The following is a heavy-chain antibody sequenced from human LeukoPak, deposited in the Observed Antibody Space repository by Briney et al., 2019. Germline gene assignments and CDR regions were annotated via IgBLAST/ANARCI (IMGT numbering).Heavy chain of an antibody. D-gene: IGHD4-23*01. Sequence: PSETLSLTCTVSGGSVSSGGYYWSWIRQHPGKGLEWIGYIYYSGSTYCNPSLKSRVTISVDTSKNQFSLKLSSVTAADTAVYYCAREDGGKLDYWGQGTLVTVSS. J-gene: IGHJ4*02. CDR3: AREDGGKLDY. CDR1: GGSVSSGGYY. CDR2: IYYSGST. V-gene: IGHV4-31*03.